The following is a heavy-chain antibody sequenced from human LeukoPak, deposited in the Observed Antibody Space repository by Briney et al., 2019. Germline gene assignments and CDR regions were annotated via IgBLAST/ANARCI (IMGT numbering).Heavy chain of an antibody. V-gene: IGHV3-23*01. CDR1: GFTFSGYG. CDR2: ISPGGDIP. CDR3: AELSLT. J-gene: IGHJ5*02. Sequence: GGSLRLSCAASGFTFSGYGMSWVRQAPGKGLEWVSGISPGGDIPYYADSVKGRFTISRDNSKNTMYLQMNSLRAEDTAVYYCAELSLTWGQGTLVTVSS.